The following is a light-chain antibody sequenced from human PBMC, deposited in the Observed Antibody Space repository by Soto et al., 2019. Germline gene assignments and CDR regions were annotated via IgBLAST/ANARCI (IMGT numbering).Light chain of an antibody. CDR1: SSDVGSYNR. Sequence: QSALTQPPSVSGSPGPSVTISCTGTSSDVGSYNRVSWYQQPPGTAPKLMIYDVSNRPSGVPDRFSGSKSGNAASLTISGLQAEDEADYYCSSYTSSSTYVFGTGTKLTVL. CDR2: DVS. CDR3: SSYTSSSTYV. V-gene: IGLV2-18*02. J-gene: IGLJ1*01.